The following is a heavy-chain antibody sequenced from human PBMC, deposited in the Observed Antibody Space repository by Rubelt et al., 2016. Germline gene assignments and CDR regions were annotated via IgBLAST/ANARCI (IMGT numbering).Heavy chain of an antibody. J-gene: IGHJ4*02. CDR2: ISASGGTT. D-gene: IGHD6-19*01. Sequence: GKGLEWLSGISASGGTTYYADSVKGRFTISRDNSKNTLYLQMNSLRVDDTAVYFCARDSSGPAYWGQGTLVTVSS. CDR3: ARDSSGPAY. V-gene: IGHV3-23*01.